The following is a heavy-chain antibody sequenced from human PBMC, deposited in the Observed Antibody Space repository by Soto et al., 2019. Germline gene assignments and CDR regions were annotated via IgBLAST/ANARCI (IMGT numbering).Heavy chain of an antibody. CDR2: INAANGHT. Sequence: QVQLVQSGAEVKEPGASVKVSCKASGYSFSSYAMHWLRQAPGQRPEWMGWINAANGHTKYSQQFQGRVTLTRDTSATAAYMELSGLKSEDTAVSYCARDCSGGSCSSSQTKYNYFGMDVWGQVTTVIVSS. CDR3: ARDCSGGSCSSSQTKYNYFGMDV. CDR1: GYSFSSYA. D-gene: IGHD2-15*01. V-gene: IGHV1-3*01. J-gene: IGHJ6*02.